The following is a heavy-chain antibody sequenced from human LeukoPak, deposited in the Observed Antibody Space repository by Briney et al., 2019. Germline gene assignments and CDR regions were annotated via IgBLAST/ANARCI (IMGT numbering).Heavy chain of an antibody. D-gene: IGHD3-3*01. Sequence: GASVKVSCKASGYTFTSYDINWVRQATGQGLEWMGWMNPNSGNTGYAQKLQGRVTMTTDTSTSTAYMELRSLRSDDTAVYYCARDLRITIFGVVRNYYYMVVWGKGTTVTVSS. V-gene: IGHV1-8*02. CDR1: GYTFTSYD. J-gene: IGHJ6*03. CDR3: ARDLRITIFGVVRNYYYMVV. CDR2: MNPNSGNT.